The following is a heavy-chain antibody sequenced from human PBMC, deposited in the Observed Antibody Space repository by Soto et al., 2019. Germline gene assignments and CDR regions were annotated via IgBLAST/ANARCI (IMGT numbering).Heavy chain of an antibody. J-gene: IGHJ4*02. CDR2: IYSGGTT. D-gene: IGHD3-22*01. CDR3: ARARGYCDTSGYSGYYFDY. CDR1: VVTVGSNY. V-gene: IGHV3-53*01. Sequence: GGSLRLCCAASVVTVGSNYMIWVRQAPGKGLEWVSVIYSGGTTYYADSVKGRFTISRDNSKNTLYLQMNSLRAEDTAVYYCARARGYCDTSGYSGYYFDYWGQGSLVTVSS.